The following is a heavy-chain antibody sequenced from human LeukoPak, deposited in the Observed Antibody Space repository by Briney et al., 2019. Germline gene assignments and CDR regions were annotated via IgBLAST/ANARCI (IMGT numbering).Heavy chain of an antibody. V-gene: IGHV1-69*05. J-gene: IGHJ5*02. CDR1: GGTFSSYA. CDR2: IIPIFGTA. CDR3: ARGNYAGANWFDP. D-gene: IGHD1-7*01. Sequence: ASVKVSCKASGGTFSSYAISWVRQAPGQGLEWMGGIIPIFGTANYAQKFQGRVTITTDESTSTAYMELSSLRSEDTAVYYCARGNYAGANWFDPWGQGTLVTVSS.